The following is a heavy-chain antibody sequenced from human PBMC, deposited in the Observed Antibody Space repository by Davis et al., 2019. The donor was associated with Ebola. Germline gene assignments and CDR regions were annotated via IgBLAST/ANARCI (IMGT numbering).Heavy chain of an antibody. D-gene: IGHD2-2*02. Sequence: ASVKVSCKASGYTFTSYAMHWVRQAPGQRLEWMGWINAGNGNTKYSQKFQGRVTITRDTSASTAYMDLQRLRSDDTAIYYCARVDSVTYTSLDYWGQGTLVTVSS. CDR3: ARVDSVTYTSLDY. CDR1: GYTFTSYA. CDR2: INAGNGNT. J-gene: IGHJ4*02. V-gene: IGHV1-3*01.